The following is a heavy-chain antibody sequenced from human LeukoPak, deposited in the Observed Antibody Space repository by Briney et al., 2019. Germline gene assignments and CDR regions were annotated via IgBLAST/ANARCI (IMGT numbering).Heavy chain of an antibody. Sequence: SETLSLTCTVSGGSISSSSYYWAWIRQPPGKGLEWIGSIYYGGSTYYDSSLKSRVTISVDISKNQFSLKLSSVTAADTAVYYCAIVRREADIVVVPAAPGWFDPWGQGTLVTVSS. CDR1: GGSISSSSYY. CDR2: IYYGGST. D-gene: IGHD2-2*01. V-gene: IGHV4-39*07. CDR3: AIVRREADIVVVPAAPGWFDP. J-gene: IGHJ5*02.